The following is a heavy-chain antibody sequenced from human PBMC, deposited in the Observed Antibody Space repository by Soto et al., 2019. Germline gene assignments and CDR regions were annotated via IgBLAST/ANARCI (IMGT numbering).Heavy chain of an antibody. CDR3: EKASRGVADIWDWFDP. J-gene: IGHJ5*02. D-gene: IGHD2-15*01. V-gene: IGHV3-23*01. Sequence: GGSLRLSCAASGFTFSSYAMSWFRQAPGKGLEWVSAISGSGGSTYYADSVKGRFTISRDNSKNTLYLQMNSLRAEDTAVKYCEKASRGVADIWDWFDPWGQGTLVTVSS. CDR2: ISGSGGST. CDR1: GFTFSSYA.